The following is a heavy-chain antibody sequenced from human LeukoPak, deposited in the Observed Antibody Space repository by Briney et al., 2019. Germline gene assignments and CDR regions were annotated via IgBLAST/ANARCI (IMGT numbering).Heavy chain of an antibody. J-gene: IGHJ4*02. CDR2: FYYSGVT. Sequence: PSETLSLTCTISGDSINSYHWSWLRQPSGSNLEWIGYFYYSGVTNYNPSLKSRVTMSLDTSKKQFSLKLSSVTAADTAVYYCARVLWDSSGYYPDYWGQGTLVTVSS. CDR3: ARVLWDSSGYYPDY. CDR1: GDSINSYH. D-gene: IGHD3-22*01. V-gene: IGHV4-59*12.